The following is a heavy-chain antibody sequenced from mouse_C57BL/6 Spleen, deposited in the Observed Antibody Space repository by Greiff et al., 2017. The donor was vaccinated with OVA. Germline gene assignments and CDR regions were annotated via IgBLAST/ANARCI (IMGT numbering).Heavy chain of an antibody. CDR1: GYTFTSYW. CDR2: IDPNSGGT. V-gene: IGHV1-72*01. Sequence: VQLQQPGAELVKPGASVKLSCKASGYTFTSYWMHWVKQRPGRGLEWIGRIDPNSGGTKYNEKFKSKATLTVDKPSSTAYMQLSSLTSEDSAVDYGARESKRANYYAMDYWGQGTSGTVSS. D-gene: IGHD2-5*01. J-gene: IGHJ4*01. CDR3: ARESKRANYYAMDY.